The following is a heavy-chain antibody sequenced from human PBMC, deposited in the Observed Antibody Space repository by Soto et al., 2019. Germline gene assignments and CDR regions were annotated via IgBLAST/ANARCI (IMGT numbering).Heavy chain of an antibody. J-gene: IGHJ6*02. CDR3: AKYLFPARDSLYGLDV. CDR1: GFTFSTFA. V-gene: IGHV3-23*01. CDR2: ITASGGST. Sequence: EVQLLESGGGLIQPGGSLRLSCAASGFTFSTFAMTWVRQAPGKGLEWVSAITASGGSTYYADSVKGRFTISRDNSKNTLYLQTNSLRVEDTAFYYCAKYLFPARDSLYGLDVWGQGTTVTVSS. D-gene: IGHD3-22*01.